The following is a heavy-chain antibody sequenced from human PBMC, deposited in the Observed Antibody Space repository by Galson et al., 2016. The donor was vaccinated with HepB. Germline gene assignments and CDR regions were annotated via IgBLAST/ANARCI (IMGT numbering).Heavy chain of an antibody. CDR1: GGSISSSDYY. D-gene: IGHD6-19*01. V-gene: IGHV4-39*07. CDR3: ASIHHSSARYTYFDY. CDR2: IYYSGST. Sequence: SETLSLTCTVSGGSISSSDYYWGWIRQPPGKGLEWIGSIYYSGSTYYNPSLKSRVTISVDTSKNQFSVKLSSVTAADTAVYYCASIHHSSARYTYFDYWGQGTLVTVSS. J-gene: IGHJ4*02.